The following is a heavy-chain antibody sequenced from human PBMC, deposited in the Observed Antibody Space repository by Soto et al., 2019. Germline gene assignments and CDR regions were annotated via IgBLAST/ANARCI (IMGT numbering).Heavy chain of an antibody. V-gene: IGHV3-7*01. D-gene: IGHD6-19*01. CDR3: VRLYGSVTTYDH. Sequence: EVQLVESGGGLVQPGGSLRLSCAVSGFTFRDYWMSWVRQAPGKGLEWVASINQDGSDRRYVDSMRGRFTVSRDNTKNSLYLQMNSLRVEDTAVYFCVRLYGSVTTYDHWGQGTLATVSS. J-gene: IGHJ4*02. CDR2: INQDGSDR. CDR1: GFTFRDYW.